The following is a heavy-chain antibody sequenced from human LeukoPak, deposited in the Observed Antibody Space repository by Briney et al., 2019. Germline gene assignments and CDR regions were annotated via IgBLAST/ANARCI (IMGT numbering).Heavy chain of an antibody. CDR3: ARGANYVWGSYRSSRSYYFDY. V-gene: IGHV4-34*01. J-gene: IGHJ4*02. Sequence: SETLSLTCAVYGGTFSGYYWSWIRQPPGKGLEWMGEINHNGSTNYNPSLKSRVTISVDTSKNQFSLKLSSVTAADTAVYYCARGANYVWGSYRSSRSYYFDYGGQGTLVTVSS. D-gene: IGHD3-16*02. CDR2: INHNGST. CDR1: GGTFSGYY.